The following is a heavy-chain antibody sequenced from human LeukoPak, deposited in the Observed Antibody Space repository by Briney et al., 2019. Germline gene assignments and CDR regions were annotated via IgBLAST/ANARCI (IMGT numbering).Heavy chain of an antibody. J-gene: IGHJ4*02. CDR3: ARGHGYLDY. CDR2: IYYSGST. D-gene: IGHD5-24*01. CDR1: GGSIRSYY. V-gene: IGHV4-59*01. Sequence: SETLSLTCSVSGGSIRSYYWSWIRQPPGKGLEWIGSIYYSGSTNYNPSLKSRVTISVDTSKNQFSLKLSSVTAADTAVYYCARGHGYLDYWGQGPLVTVSS.